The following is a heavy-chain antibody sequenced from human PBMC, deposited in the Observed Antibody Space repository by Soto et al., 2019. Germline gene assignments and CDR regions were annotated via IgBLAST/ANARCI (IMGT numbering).Heavy chain of an antibody. D-gene: IGHD2-15*01. Sequence: PGGSLRLSCAASGFTFSTYAMAWVRQAPGKGLEWVSYISSSSSTIYYADSVKGRFSISRDNAKNSLYLQMNSLRAEDTAVYYCARTKAYCSGGSCSYYFDYWGQGTLVTVSS. CDR1: GFTFSTYA. CDR2: ISSSSSTI. CDR3: ARTKAYCSGGSCSYYFDY. V-gene: IGHV3-48*04. J-gene: IGHJ4*02.